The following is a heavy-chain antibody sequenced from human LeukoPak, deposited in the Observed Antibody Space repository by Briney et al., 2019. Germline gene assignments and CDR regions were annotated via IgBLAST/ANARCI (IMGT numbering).Heavy chain of an antibody. CDR2: IYWNDDK. J-gene: IGHJ4*02. V-gene: IGHV2-5*01. CDR3: VHKGGCSGGSCYAN. CDR1: GFSLSTSGVG. D-gene: IGHD2-15*01. Sequence: SGPTLVRPTQTLTLTCTFSGFSLSTSGVGVGWIRQPPGKALEWLALIYWNDDKRYSPSLKSGLTITKDTSKNQVVPTMTNMDPVDTATYYCVHKGGCSGGSCYANWGQGTLVTVSS.